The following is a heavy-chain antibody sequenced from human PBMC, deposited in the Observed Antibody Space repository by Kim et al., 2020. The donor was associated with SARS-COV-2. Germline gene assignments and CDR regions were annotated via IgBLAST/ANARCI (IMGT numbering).Heavy chain of an antibody. V-gene: IGHV4-39*01. Sequence: SETLSLTCTVSGGSISSSTDYWGWIRQPPGKGMEWIATIYYSGRTVYNPSLKSRVTISVDTSKDQFSLKLSSVTAADTAVYYCARVGYRNGYSTYVDYWG. CDR1: GGSISSSTDY. D-gene: IGHD5-18*01. CDR2: IYYSGRT. J-gene: IGHJ4*01. CDR3: ARVGYRNGYSTYVDY.